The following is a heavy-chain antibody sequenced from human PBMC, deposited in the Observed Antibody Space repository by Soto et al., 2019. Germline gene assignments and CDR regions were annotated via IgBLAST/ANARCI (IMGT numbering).Heavy chain of an antibody. V-gene: IGHV3-23*01. D-gene: IGHD6-19*01. CDR3: AKDSEYSSGWSLNYFDY. CDR1: GFTFSSYA. Sequence: GGSLRLSCAASGFTFSSYAMSWVRQAPGKGLEWVSAISGSGGSTYYADSVKGRFTISRDNSKNTLYLQMNSLRAEDTAVYYCAKDSEYSSGWSLNYFDYWGQGTLVTVSS. CDR2: ISGSGGST. J-gene: IGHJ4*02.